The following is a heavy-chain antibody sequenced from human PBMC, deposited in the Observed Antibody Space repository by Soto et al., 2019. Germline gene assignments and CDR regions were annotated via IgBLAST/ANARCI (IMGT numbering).Heavy chain of an antibody. CDR3: ARGGDIVVVVAATQSYYFDY. CDR2: INHSGST. Sequence: QVQLQQWGAGLLKPSETLSLTCAVYGGSFSGYYWSWIRQPPGKGLEWIGEINHSGSTNYNPSLKSRVTISVDTSKNRFSLKLSSVTAADTAVYYCARGGDIVVVVAATQSYYFDYWGQGTLVTVSS. J-gene: IGHJ4*02. CDR1: GGSFSGYY. D-gene: IGHD2-15*01. V-gene: IGHV4-34*01.